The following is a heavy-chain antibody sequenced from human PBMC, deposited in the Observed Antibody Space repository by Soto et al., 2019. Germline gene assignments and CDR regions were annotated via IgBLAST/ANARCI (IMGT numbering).Heavy chain of an antibody. V-gene: IGHV3-11*01. D-gene: IGHD2-2*01. Sequence: PGGSLRLSCAASGFTFSDYYMSWIRQAPGKGLEWVSYISSSGSTIYYADSVKGRFTISRDNAKNSLYLQMNSLRAEDTAVYYCARSVVVPAAAPQDFSWFDPWGQGTLVTVSS. J-gene: IGHJ5*02. CDR1: GFTFSDYY. CDR2: ISSSGSTI. CDR3: ARSVVVPAAAPQDFSWFDP.